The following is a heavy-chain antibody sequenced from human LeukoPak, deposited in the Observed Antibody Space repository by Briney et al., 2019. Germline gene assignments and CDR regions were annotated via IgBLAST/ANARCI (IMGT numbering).Heavy chain of an antibody. Sequence: GGSLRLPCSVSGFTFSTYVMHWVRQAPGKGLEYVSAISSNGDNTYYADSVKGRFTISGDYSKNTLYLQMSSLRADDTAVYYCVRGTGYWGQGTLVTVSS. CDR3: VRGTGY. CDR1: GFTFSTYV. J-gene: IGHJ4*02. CDR2: ISSNGDNT. V-gene: IGHV3-64D*06.